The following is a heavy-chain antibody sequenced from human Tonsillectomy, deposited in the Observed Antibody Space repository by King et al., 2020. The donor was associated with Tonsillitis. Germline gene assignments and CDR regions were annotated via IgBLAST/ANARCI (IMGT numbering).Heavy chain of an antibody. Sequence: QVQLVESGGGVVQPGRSLRLSCAASGFTFRSYTMHWVRQAPGKGLEWVALISDDGDKKYFADSVKGRFTISRDNSKNTLYLQMNSLRTEDTAVYYCSRVLYLGKDQPWLLDQWGQGTLVTVSS. D-gene: IGHD6-19*01. J-gene: IGHJ5*02. CDR1: GFTFRSYT. CDR3: SRVLYLGKDQPWLLDQ. V-gene: IGHV3-30*01. CDR2: ISDDGDKK.